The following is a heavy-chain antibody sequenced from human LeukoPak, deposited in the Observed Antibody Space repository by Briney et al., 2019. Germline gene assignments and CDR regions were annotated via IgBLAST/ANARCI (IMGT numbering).Heavy chain of an antibody. V-gene: IGHV4-59*08. D-gene: IGHD3-10*01. J-gene: IGHJ6*02. CDR3: ARLTMVRGVLYGMDG. CDR1: GGSISSYY. CDR2: IYYSGST. Sequence: SETLSLTCTVSGGSISSYYWSWIRQPPGKGLEWIGYIYYSGSTNYNPSLKSRVTISVDQSKNQFSLKLRSVTAADTSVYYCARLTMVRGVLYGMDGWGQGTTVTVSS.